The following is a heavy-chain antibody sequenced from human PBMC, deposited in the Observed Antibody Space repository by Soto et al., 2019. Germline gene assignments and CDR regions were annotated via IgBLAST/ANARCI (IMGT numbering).Heavy chain of an antibody. D-gene: IGHD6-19*01. J-gene: IGHJ3*02. CDR1: GGSISSSSYY. Sequence: QLQLQESGPGLVKPSETLSLTCTVSGGSISSSSYYWGWIRQPPGKGLEWIGSIYYSGSTYYNPSLKSRVTISVDTSKNQLSLKLSSVTAADTAVYYCARHEFVAVAGNDFDIWGQGTMVTVSS. CDR3: ARHEFVAVAGNDFDI. CDR2: IYYSGST. V-gene: IGHV4-39*01.